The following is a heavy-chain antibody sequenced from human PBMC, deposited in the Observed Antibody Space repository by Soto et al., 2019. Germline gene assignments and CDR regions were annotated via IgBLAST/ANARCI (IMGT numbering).Heavy chain of an antibody. CDR2: LSGDGTGA. CDR1: GFTFSNYA. D-gene: IGHD5-12*01. V-gene: IGHV3-23*01. Sequence: EVQLLESGGGLVQPGGSLRLSCAASGFTFSNYAMSWVRQAPGKGREWVSALSGDGTGAYYADSVKGRFTISRDNSKNTLFLQMNSLRAEDTAVYYCAKDLKGIYTCVDYWGQGTLVTVSA. J-gene: IGHJ4*02. CDR3: AKDLKGIYTCVDY.